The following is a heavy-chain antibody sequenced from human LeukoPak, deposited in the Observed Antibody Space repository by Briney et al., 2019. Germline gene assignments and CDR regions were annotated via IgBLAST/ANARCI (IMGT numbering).Heavy chain of an antibody. CDR1: GGSFSGYY. CDR3: ARGSSPMTTADY. Sequence: TSETLSLTCAVYGGSFSGYYWSWIRQPPGKGLEWIGKINHSGSTNYNPSLKSRVTISVDTSKNQSSLKLSSVTAADTAVYYCARGSSPMTTADYWGQGTLVTVSS. CDR2: INHSGST. D-gene: IGHD4-17*01. J-gene: IGHJ4*02. V-gene: IGHV4-34*01.